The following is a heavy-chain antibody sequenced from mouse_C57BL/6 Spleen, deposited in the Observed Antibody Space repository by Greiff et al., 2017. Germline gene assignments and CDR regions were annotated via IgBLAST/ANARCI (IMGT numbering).Heavy chain of an antibody. D-gene: IGHD1-1*01. CDR2: ISSGSSTI. V-gene: IGHV5-17*01. Sequence: DVKLVESGGGLVKPGGSLKLSCAASGFTFSDYGMHWVRQAPEKGLEWVAYISSGSSTIYYADTVKGRFTISRDNAKNTLFLQMTSLRSEDTAMYYCARSLTTGAMDYWGQGTSVTVSS. CDR1: GFTFSDYG. J-gene: IGHJ4*01. CDR3: ARSLTTGAMDY.